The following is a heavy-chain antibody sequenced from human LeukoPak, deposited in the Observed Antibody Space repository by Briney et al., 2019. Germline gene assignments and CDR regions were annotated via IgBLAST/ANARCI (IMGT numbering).Heavy chain of an antibody. J-gene: IGHJ4*02. D-gene: IGHD5-24*01. CDR1: GFTFSSYA. V-gene: IGHV3-7*01. CDR2: IKKDGSEQ. CDR3: ARDLGWLQSDY. Sequence: GGSLRLSCAASGFTFSSYAMHWVRQAPGKGLEWVATIKKDGSEQYYVDSMKGRLTISRDNAKNSVYLQIHNLRAEDTAVYYCARDLGWLQSDYWGQGTLVTVSS.